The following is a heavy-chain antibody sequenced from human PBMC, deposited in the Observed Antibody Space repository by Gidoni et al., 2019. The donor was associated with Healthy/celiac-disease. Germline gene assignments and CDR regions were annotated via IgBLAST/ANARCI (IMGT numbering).Heavy chain of an antibody. J-gene: IGHJ1*01. CDR1: GFTFSSYE. V-gene: IGHV3-48*03. CDR2: ISSSGSTI. D-gene: IGHD3-22*01. CDR3: ARGGPPDSSGSSLPAEYFQH. Sequence: EVQLVESGGGLVQPGGSLRLSCAASGFTFSSYEMTWVRQAPGKGLEWVSYISSSGSTIYYADSVKGRFTISRDNAKNSLYLQMNSLRAEDTAVYYCARGGPPDSSGSSLPAEYFQHWGQGTLVTVSS.